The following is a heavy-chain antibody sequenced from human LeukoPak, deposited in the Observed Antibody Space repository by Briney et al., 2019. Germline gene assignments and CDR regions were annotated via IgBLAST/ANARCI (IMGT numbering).Heavy chain of an antibody. D-gene: IGHD2-2*01. J-gene: IGHJ4*02. CDR1: GYTFTDYY. CDR2: INAQSGAT. V-gene: IGHV1-2*02. Sequence: ASVKVSCKASGYTFTDYYMHWVRQAPGQGLEWMGWINAQSGATNYAQKFQGRLTMTRDTSISTTYMELRSLKSDDTAVYFCARADLYCSTARCSLFDSWGQGTLVTVSS. CDR3: ARADLYCSTARCSLFDS.